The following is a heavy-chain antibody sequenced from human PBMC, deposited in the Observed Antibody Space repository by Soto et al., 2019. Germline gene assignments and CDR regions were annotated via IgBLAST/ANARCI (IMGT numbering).Heavy chain of an antibody. D-gene: IGHD3-10*01. V-gene: IGHV1-2*04. CDR3: ARAPVRGVTFFDY. CDR1: GYIFTVYY. J-gene: IGHJ4*02. CDR2: INPNTGGT. Sequence: ASVKVSCKASGYIFTVYYMHCVRQSPGQGLEWMGWINPNTGGTNYAQKFRGWVTMTRDTSISTAYMELNRQRSDDTAVYYCARAPVRGVTFFDYWGQGGLVTVSS.